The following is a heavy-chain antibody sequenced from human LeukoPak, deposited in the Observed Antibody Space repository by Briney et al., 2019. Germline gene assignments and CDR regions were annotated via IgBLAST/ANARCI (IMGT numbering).Heavy chain of an antibody. CDR1: GYTCTSYG. J-gene: IGHJ4*02. CDR3: FCRAEHGIRDFDY. CDR2: ISAYNGNT. Sequence: ASVKVSCKASGYTCTSYGISWVRQAPGQGLEWMGWISAYNGNTNYAQKLQGRVTMTTDTSTSTAYMELRSLRSDDTAVYYCFCRAEHGIRDFDYWGQGTLVTVSS. D-gene: IGHD1/OR15-1a*01. V-gene: IGHV1-18*04.